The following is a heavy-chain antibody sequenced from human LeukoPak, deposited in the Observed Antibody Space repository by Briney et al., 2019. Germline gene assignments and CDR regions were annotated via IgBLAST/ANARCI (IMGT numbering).Heavy chain of an antibody. V-gene: IGHV3-23*01. CDR3: AKSTSFYLDS. CDR2: ISGSGDAT. J-gene: IGHJ4*02. Sequence: GGSPRLSCAASGFTFSSYAMSWVRQAPGKGLEWVSAISGSGDATNYADSVKGRFTISRDNSKSTLYVQMNSLRAEDTAVYYCAKSTSFYLDSWGQGTLVTVSS. CDR1: GFTFSSYA.